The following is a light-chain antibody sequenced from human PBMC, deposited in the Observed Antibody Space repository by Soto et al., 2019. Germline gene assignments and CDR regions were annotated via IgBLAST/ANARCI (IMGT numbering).Light chain of an antibody. V-gene: IGKV3-15*01. Sequence: EIVMTQSPATLSVSPGERATLSCRASQSVSSNLAWYQQKPGQAPRLLIYSASTRATGIPARFSGSGSGTEFNLTISSLQSEDFAVYYCQHYNNWPPWTFGQGTMVEIK. CDR2: SAS. CDR1: QSVSSN. J-gene: IGKJ1*01. CDR3: QHYNNWPPWT.